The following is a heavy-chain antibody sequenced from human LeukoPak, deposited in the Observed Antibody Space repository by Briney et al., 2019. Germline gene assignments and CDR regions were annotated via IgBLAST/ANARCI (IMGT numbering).Heavy chain of an antibody. Sequence: ASVTVSCKASGYTFTSYDINWLRQATGQGLEWMGWMNPNSGNTGYAQKFQGRVTMTRNTSISTAYGELSSLRSEDTAVYYCARDRGYDILTGSYYYYGMDVWGQGTTVTVSS. CDR2: MNPNSGNT. CDR3: ARDRGYDILTGSYYYYGMDV. D-gene: IGHD3-9*01. V-gene: IGHV1-8*01. CDR1: GYTFTSYD. J-gene: IGHJ6*02.